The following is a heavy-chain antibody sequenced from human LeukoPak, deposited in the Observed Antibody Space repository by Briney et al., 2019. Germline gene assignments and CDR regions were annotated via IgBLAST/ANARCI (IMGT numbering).Heavy chain of an antibody. CDR1: GHTFTGYY. V-gene: IGHV1-2*02. CDR2: INPNSGGT. D-gene: IGHD4-17*01. Sequence: ASVKVSCKASGHTFTGYYMHWVRQAPGQGLEWMGWINPNSGGTNYAQKFQGRVTMTRDTSISTAYMELSRLRSDDTAVYYCARVNYGDYVNYYYYYYMDVWGKGTTVTVSS. CDR3: ARVNYGDYVNYYYYYYMDV. J-gene: IGHJ6*03.